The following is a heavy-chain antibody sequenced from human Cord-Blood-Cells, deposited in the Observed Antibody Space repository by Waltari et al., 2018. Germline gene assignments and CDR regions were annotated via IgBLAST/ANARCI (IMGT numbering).Heavy chain of an antibody. Sequence: QLQLQESGPGLVKPSETLSLTCTVSGGSISSSSYYWGWIRQPPGKGLEWIGSIYYSGSTYYHPSLKSRVTISVDTSKNQFSLKLSSVTAADTAVYYCARQYDFWSGYYDYWGQGTLVTVSS. D-gene: IGHD3-3*01. J-gene: IGHJ4*02. CDR1: GGSISSSSYY. V-gene: IGHV4-39*01. CDR3: ARQYDFWSGYYDY. CDR2: IYYSGST.